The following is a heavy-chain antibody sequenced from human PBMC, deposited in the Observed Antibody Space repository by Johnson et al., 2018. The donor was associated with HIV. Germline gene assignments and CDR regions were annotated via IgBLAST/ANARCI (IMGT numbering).Heavy chain of an antibody. CDR3: ARGKEYYDSSGEYGPKANNGAFDI. J-gene: IGHJ3*02. D-gene: IGHD3-22*01. Sequence: QVLLVESGGGVVQPGRSLRLSCAASGFTFSSYAMHWVRQAPGKGLEWVAVISYDGSNKYYADSVKGRFTISRDNSKNTLYLQMNSLRAEDTGVYYCARGKEYYDSSGEYGPKANNGAFDIWGQGTMVTVSS. CDR1: GFTFSSYA. CDR2: ISYDGSNK. V-gene: IGHV3-30*04.